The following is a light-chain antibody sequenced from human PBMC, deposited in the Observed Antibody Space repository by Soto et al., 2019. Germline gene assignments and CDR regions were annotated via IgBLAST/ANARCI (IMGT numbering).Light chain of an antibody. Sequence: QSVLTQPPSVSAAPGQTVTISCSGSSSNIGNNYLSWYQQLPGTAPKLLIYDTDKRPSGIPDRFSGSKSGTSATLGITGLQTGDEADYYCGTWDSSLSAHVFGGGTKLTVL. V-gene: IGLV1-51*01. CDR1: SSNIGNNY. CDR2: DTD. J-gene: IGLJ2*01. CDR3: GTWDSSLSAHV.